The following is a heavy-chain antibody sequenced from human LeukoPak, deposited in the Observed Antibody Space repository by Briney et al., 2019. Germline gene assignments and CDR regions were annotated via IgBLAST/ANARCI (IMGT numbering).Heavy chain of an antibody. D-gene: IGHD6-13*01. V-gene: IGHV3-30-3*01. CDR1: GFTFNSYS. CDR2: ISDVETYK. CDR3: ARDKARGSLLGPRTAAPGTFDY. J-gene: IGHJ4*02. Sequence: PGGSLRLSCAASGFTFNSYSMHWVRQAPGKGLEWVTAISDVETYKFYADSVKGRFTISRDNSKNTLYLQMNSLRNEDTAVYFCARDKARGSLLGPRTAAPGTFDYWGQGTLVTVSS.